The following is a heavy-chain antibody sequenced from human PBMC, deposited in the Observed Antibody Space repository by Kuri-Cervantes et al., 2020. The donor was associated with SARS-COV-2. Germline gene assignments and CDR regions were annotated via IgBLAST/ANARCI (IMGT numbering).Heavy chain of an antibody. CDR3: ERDGQLLGEFDY. D-gene: IGHD2-2*01. CDR1: GFTFSSYW. Sequence: GGSLRLSCAASGFTFSSYWMHWVRQAPGKGLVSVSRISSDGSSTNYADSVKGRFTISRDNAKNTLYLQMISLRAEDTAVYYCERDGQLLGEFDYWGQGTLVTVSS. V-gene: IGHV3-74*01. CDR2: ISSDGSST. J-gene: IGHJ4*02.